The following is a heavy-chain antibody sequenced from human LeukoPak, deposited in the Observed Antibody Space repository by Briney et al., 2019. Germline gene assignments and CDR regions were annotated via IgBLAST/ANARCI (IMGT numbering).Heavy chain of an antibody. D-gene: IGHD2-15*01. V-gene: IGHV1-3*01. CDR2: INAGNGNT. J-gene: IGHJ3*02. CDR3: ARRLLPGFASLAVFLGTPDTHDAFDI. CDR1: GYTFTTYA. Sequence: GASVKVSCKASGYTFTTYAMHWVRQAPGQRLEWMGWINAGNGNTKYSQKFQGRVTITRDTSASTAYMELSSLRSEDTAVYYCARRLLPGFASLAVFLGTPDTHDAFDIWGQGTMVTVSS.